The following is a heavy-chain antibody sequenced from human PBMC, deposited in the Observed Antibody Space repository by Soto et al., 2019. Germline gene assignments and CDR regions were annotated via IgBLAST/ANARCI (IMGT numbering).Heavy chain of an antibody. CDR3: ARVVRGIVLRFLEWLPFDY. Sequence: SVKVSCRASGGTFSSYAISWVRQAPGQGLEWMGGIIPIFGTANYAQKFQGRVTITADESTSTAYMELSSLRSEDTAVYYCARVVRGIVLRFLEWLPFDYWGQGTLVTVSS. V-gene: IGHV1-69*13. CDR1: GGTFSSYA. J-gene: IGHJ4*02. D-gene: IGHD3-3*01. CDR2: IIPIFGTA.